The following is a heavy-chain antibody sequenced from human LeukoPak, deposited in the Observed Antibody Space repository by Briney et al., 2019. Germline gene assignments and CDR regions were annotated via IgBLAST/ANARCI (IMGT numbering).Heavy chain of an antibody. D-gene: IGHD3-10*01. CDR2: ISYDGSYK. CDR3: SRIGYDGFGRFPYFDN. Sequence: PGGSLRLSCAASGFTFSGYGMHWVRQAPGKGLEWVAVISYDGSYKYYADSVQGRFTISRDNSKNSLYLQMHSLRAGDTAVYYCSRIGYDGFGRFPYFDNWGQGTLVTVSS. V-gene: IGHV3-30*03. J-gene: IGHJ4*02. CDR1: GFTFSGYG.